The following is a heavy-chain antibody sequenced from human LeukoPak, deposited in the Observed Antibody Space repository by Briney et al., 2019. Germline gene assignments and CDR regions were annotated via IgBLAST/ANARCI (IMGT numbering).Heavy chain of an antibody. J-gene: IGHJ3*02. CDR1: GFTFSSYA. Sequence: GGSLRLSCAASGFTFSSYAMHWVRQAPGKGLEWVAVISYDGSNKYYADSVKGRFTISRDNSKNTLYLQMNSLRAEDTAVYYCARDPIVGATARTFDIWGQGTMVTVSS. CDR2: ISYDGSNK. CDR3: ARDPIVGATARTFDI. D-gene: IGHD1-26*01. V-gene: IGHV3-30-3*01.